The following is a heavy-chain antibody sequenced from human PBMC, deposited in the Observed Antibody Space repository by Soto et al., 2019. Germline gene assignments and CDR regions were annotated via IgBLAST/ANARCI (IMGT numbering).Heavy chain of an antibody. Sequence: GESLKISCKGSGYSFTNHWIGWVRQMPGKGLEWMGIIYPGDSDTRYSPSFQGQVTISADKSITTAHLQWSSLKASDTAIYYCARTYCSGGRCYSGVNWFDPWGQGTLVTVSP. CDR1: GYSFTNHW. V-gene: IGHV5-51*01. CDR3: ARTYCSGGRCYSGVNWFDP. CDR2: IYPGDSDT. J-gene: IGHJ5*02. D-gene: IGHD2-15*01.